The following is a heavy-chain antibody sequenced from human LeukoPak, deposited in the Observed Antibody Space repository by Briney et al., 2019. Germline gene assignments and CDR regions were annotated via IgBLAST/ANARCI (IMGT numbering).Heavy chain of an antibody. D-gene: IGHD3-10*01. CDR3: AKDPPRGSYFDL. CDR1: GGSMSPYY. J-gene: IGHJ2*01. Sequence: PSETLSLTCTVSGGSMSPYYWNWIRQPPGKGLEWIGYISYSGSTNFNPSLKSRVTMSIHTSKNQFSLKLNSVTAADTAVYYCAKDPPRGSYFDLWGRGTLVTVSS. CDR2: ISYSGST. V-gene: IGHV4-59*01.